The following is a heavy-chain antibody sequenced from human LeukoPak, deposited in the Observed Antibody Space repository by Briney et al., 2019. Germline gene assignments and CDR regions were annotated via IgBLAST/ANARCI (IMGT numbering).Heavy chain of an antibody. V-gene: IGHV3-7*01. CDR1: GFTFSSYG. CDR2: IKRDGSEK. J-gene: IGHJ4*02. Sequence: PGGSLRLSCAASGFTFSSYGMSWVRQAPGRGLEWVAVIKRDGSEKYYVDSVKGRFTISRDNAKNSLYLQMNSLRAEDTAVYYCARDGAWPQQQLVRGSTGSSDYWGQGTLVTVSS. CDR3: ARDGAWPQQQLVRGSTGSSDY. D-gene: IGHD6-13*01.